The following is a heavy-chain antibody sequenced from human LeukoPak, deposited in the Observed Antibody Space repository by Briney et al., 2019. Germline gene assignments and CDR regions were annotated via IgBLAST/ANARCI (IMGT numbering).Heavy chain of an antibody. D-gene: IGHD3-16*01. CDR1: GFTFDDYA. CDR2: ISWNSGSI. J-gene: IGHJ6*02. CDR3: AKAFQGDGMDV. V-gene: IGHV3-9*01. Sequence: GRSLRLSCAASGFTFDDYAMHWVRQAPGKGLEWVSGISWNSGSIGYADSVKGRFTISRDNAKNSLYLQMNSLRAEDTALYYCAKAFQGDGMDVWGQGTTVTVSS.